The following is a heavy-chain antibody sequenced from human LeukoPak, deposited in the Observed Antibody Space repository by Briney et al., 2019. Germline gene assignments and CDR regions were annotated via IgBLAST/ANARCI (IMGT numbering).Heavy chain of an antibody. CDR2: MNPNSGNT. Sequence: ASVKVSCKASGGTFSSYAISWVRQATGQGLEWMGWMNPNSGNTGYAQKFQGRVTMTRNTSISTAYMELSSLRSEDTAVYYCARVGYSSSWYPVPYYGMDVWGQGTTVTVSS. D-gene: IGHD6-13*01. J-gene: IGHJ6*02. CDR1: GGTFSSYA. CDR3: ARVGYSSSWYPVPYYGMDV. V-gene: IGHV1-8*02.